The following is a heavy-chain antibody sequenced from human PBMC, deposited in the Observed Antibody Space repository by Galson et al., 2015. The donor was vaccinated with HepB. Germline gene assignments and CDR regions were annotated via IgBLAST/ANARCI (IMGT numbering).Heavy chain of an antibody. CDR2: IWYDGSNK. CDR1: GFTFSSYG. J-gene: IGHJ6*02. D-gene: IGHD4-17*01. V-gene: IGHV3-33*06. CDR3: AKELTTVSRKADYYYYGMDV. Sequence: SLRLSCAASGFTFSSYGMHWVRQAPGKGLEWVAVIWYDGSNKYYADSVKGRFTISRDNSKNTLYLQMNSLRAEDTAVYYCAKELTTVSRKADYYYYGMDVWGQGTTVTVSS.